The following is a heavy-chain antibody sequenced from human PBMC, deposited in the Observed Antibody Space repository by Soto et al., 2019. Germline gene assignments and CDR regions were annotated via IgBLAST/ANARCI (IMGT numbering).Heavy chain of an antibody. Sequence: GXSVKASWKASGYTVTGYYMYWVRQSPRQGLGWMGWINPNSGGTNYAQKFHGWVTMTRDTSISTAYMELSRLRSDDTAVYYCARDRDFWSGSHGHYMDVWGKGTTVTVSS. D-gene: IGHD3-3*01. CDR3: ARDRDFWSGSHGHYMDV. J-gene: IGHJ6*03. CDR2: INPNSGGT. V-gene: IGHV1-2*04. CDR1: GYTVTGYY.